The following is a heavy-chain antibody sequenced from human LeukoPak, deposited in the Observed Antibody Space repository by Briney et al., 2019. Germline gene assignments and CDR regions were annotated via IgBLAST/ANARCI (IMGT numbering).Heavy chain of an antibody. Sequence: ASVKVSCKASGYTFTSYGISCVRQAPGQGLEWMGWISAYNGNTNYAQKLQGRVTMTTDTSTSTAYMELMSLRSDDTAVYYCARGGVTIFGVVTTIDYWGQGTLVTVSS. V-gene: IGHV1-18*01. D-gene: IGHD3-3*01. CDR1: GYTFTSYG. J-gene: IGHJ4*02. CDR3: ARGGVTIFGVVTTIDY. CDR2: ISAYNGNT.